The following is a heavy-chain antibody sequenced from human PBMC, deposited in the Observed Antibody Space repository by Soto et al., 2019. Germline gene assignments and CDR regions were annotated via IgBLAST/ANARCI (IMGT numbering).Heavy chain of an antibody. D-gene: IGHD1-26*01. V-gene: IGHV3-30*04. CDR3: EREDILGTRSFDY. J-gene: IGHJ4*02. CDR1: GFSFRNSA. Sequence: PGGSLRLSCAASGFSFRNSAMHWVRQAPGKGLEWVAMISFDGYNKYYADSVRGRFTISRDNAKNSLYLQMNSLRDEDTAVYYCEREDILGTRSFDYWGQGALVTVSS. CDR2: ISFDGYNK.